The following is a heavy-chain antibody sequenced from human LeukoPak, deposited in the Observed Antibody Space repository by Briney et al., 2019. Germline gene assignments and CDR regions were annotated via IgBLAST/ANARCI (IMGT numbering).Heavy chain of an antibody. D-gene: IGHD2-15*01. CDR2: IYDT. J-gene: IGHJ4*01. CDR1: GSSFTTYW. CDR3: ARHSRVSGLTGY. V-gene: IGHV5-51*01. Sequence: GESLKISRQTSGSSFTTYWIGWVRQMPGKGLEWMGFIYDTRYSPSYQGQVTISADKSISSAYLQWSSLKASDTGIYYCARHSRVSGLTGYWGHGTLVTVSS.